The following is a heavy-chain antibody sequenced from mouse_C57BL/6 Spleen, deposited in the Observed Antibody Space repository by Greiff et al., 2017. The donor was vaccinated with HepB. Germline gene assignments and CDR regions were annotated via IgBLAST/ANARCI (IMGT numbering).Heavy chain of an antibody. CDR1: GYAFSSSW. CDR2: IYPGDGDT. V-gene: IGHV1-82*01. J-gene: IGHJ4*01. Sequence: QVQLQQSGPELVKPGASVKISCKASGYAFSSSWMNWVKQRPGKGLEWIGRIYPGDGDTNYNGKFKGKATLTADKSSSIAYMQLSSLTSEDSAVYFCAKTGCEAMDYWGKGTSVTVSS. CDR3: AKTGCEAMDY. D-gene: IGHD4-1*01.